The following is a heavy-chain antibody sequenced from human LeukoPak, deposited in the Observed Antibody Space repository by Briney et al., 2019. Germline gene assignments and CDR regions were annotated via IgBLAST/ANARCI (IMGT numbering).Heavy chain of an antibody. CDR2: IGTAGDT. J-gene: IGHJ6*02. V-gene: IGHV3-13*01. CDR1: GFTFSSYG. Sequence: PGGSLRLSCAASGFTFSSYGMHWVRQATGKGLEWVSAIGTAGDTYYPGSVKGRFTISRENAKNSLYLQMNSLRAGDTAVYYCAREATRFGDLRGPLDYYGMDVWAKGPRSPSP. D-gene: IGHD3-10*01. CDR3: AREATRFGDLRGPLDYYGMDV.